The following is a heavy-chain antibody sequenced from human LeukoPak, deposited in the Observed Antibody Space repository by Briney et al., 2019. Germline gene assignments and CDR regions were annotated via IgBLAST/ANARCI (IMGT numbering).Heavy chain of an antibody. J-gene: IGHJ3*02. CDR2: IKQDGSEK. CDR3: AKDPNGDYLGAFDS. V-gene: IGHV3-7*03. CDR1: GFTFSSYW. Sequence: GGSLRLSCAASGFTFSSYWMSWVRQAPGKGLEWVANIKQDGSEKYYVDSVKGRFTISRDNAKNSLFLQMNRLRVDDTAVYYCAKDPNGDYLGAFDSWGQGTMVTVS. D-gene: IGHD4-17*01.